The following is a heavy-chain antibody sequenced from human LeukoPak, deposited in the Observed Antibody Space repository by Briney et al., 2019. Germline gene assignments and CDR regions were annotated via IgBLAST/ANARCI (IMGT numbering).Heavy chain of an antibody. V-gene: IGHV3-21*01. CDR2: ISSSSYI. Sequence: GGSLRLSCAASGFTFSSYSMNWVRQAPGKGLEWVSSISSSSYIYYADSVKGRFTISRDNAKNSLYLQMNSLRAEDTAVYYCARDLSTVTFNWFDPWGQGTLVTVSS. D-gene: IGHD4-17*01. CDR1: GFTFSSYS. CDR3: ARDLSTVTFNWFDP. J-gene: IGHJ5*02.